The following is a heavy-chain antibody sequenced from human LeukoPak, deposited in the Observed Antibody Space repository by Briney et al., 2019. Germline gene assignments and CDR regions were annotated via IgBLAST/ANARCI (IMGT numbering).Heavy chain of an antibody. J-gene: IGHJ4*02. D-gene: IGHD2-2*01. V-gene: IGHV3-21*01. Sequence: GGSLRLSCAASGFTFSSYNMDWVRQAPGKGLEWVSLIDSSSRYIYQADSVKGRFTISRDNAKSSVFLQMNSLRAEDTAVYYCARVGGHCTSTSCPPPDYWGQGTLVTVSS. CDR1: GFTFSSYN. CDR2: IDSSSRYI. CDR3: ARVGGHCTSTSCPPPDY.